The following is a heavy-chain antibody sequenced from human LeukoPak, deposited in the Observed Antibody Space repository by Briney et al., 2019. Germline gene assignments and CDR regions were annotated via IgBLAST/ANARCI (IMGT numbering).Heavy chain of an antibody. J-gene: IGHJ4*02. V-gene: IGHV1-18*01. CDR1: GYXFSNYA. CDR2: MSAYNGNT. D-gene: IGHD6-6*01. Sequence: ASVKVSCKASGYXFSNYAISWVRQAPGQGLEWMGGMSAYNGNTNYAPKLQGRVTMTTDTSTRAAYMELRSLRSDDTAVYYCARAWGEDIAARPYYFDYWGQGSLVTVSS. CDR3: ARAWGEDIAARPYYFDY.